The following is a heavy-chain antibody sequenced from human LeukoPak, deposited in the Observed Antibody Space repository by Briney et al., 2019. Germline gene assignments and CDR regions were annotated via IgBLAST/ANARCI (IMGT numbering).Heavy chain of an antibody. V-gene: IGHV1-2*02. D-gene: IGHD3-22*01. CDR2: INPNSGGT. J-gene: IGHJ5*02. Sequence: ASVKVSCKASGYTFTGYYMHWVRQAPGQGLEWMGWINPNSGGTNYAQKFQGRVTMTRDTSISTSYMELSRLRSDDTAVYYCARDMKYYYDSSGHHGFDPWGQGTLVTVSS. CDR3: ARDMKYYYDSSGHHGFDP. CDR1: GYTFTGYY.